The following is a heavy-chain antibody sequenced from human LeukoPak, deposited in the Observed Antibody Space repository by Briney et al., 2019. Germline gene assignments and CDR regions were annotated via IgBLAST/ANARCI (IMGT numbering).Heavy chain of an antibody. D-gene: IGHD6-13*01. CDR1: GFTFSSYW. J-gene: IGHJ4*02. CDR2: INSDGSST. CDR3: AREEGIAGTYYFDY. Sequence: GGSLRLSCAASGFTFSSYWMHWVRQAPGKGLVWVSRINSDGSSTSYADSVKGRFTISRDNAKNTLYLQMNSLRAEDTAVYYCAREEGIAGTYYFDYCGREPWSPSPQ. V-gene: IGHV3-74*01.